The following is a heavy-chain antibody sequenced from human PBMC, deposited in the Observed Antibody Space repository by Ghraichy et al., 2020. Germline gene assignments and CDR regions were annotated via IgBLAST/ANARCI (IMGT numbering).Heavy chain of an antibody. CDR2: ISGSGGST. CDR1: GFTFSSYA. V-gene: IGHV3-23*01. D-gene: IGHD3-10*01. Sequence: GESLNISCAASGFTFSSYAMSWVRQAPGKGLEWVSAISGSGGSTYYADSVKGRFTISRDNSKNTLYLQMNSLRAEDTAVYYCAKSGGGSGRFTVDYWGQGTLVTVSS. CDR3: AKSGGGSGRFTVDY. J-gene: IGHJ4*02.